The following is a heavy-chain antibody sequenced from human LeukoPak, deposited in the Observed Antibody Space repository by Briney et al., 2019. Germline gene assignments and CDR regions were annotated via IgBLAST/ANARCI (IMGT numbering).Heavy chain of an antibody. CDR3: ARQTSSWYVHYYYYMDV. D-gene: IGHD6-13*01. Sequence: GESLKISCKGSGYSFTSYWIGWVRQMPGKGLEWMGIIYPGDSDTRHSPSFQGQVTISADKSISTAYLQWRSLKASDTAMYYCARQTSSWYVHYYYYMDVWGKGTTVTVSS. CDR1: GYSFTSYW. CDR2: IYPGDSDT. V-gene: IGHV5-51*01. J-gene: IGHJ6*03.